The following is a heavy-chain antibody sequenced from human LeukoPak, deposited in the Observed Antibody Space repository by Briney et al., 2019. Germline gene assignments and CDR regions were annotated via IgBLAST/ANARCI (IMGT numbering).Heavy chain of an antibody. CDR2: INSDGSNT. CDR1: GFTFGSYW. V-gene: IGHV3-74*01. CDR3: ARGVTEGATGTGGY. Sequence: PGRSLRLSCTASGFTFGSYWMHWVRQVPGKGLVWVSRINSDGSNTIYADSVKGRFTISRDNAKNTLYMEMNSLRAEDTAVYYCARGVTEGATGTGGYWGQGTLVTVSS. J-gene: IGHJ4*02. D-gene: IGHD2-8*02.